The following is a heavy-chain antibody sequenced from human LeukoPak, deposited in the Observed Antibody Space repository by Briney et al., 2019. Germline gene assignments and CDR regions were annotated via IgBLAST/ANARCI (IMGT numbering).Heavy chain of an antibody. D-gene: IGHD2-2*01. V-gene: IGHV3-21*01. CDR3: ARLSQDIVVVPAARPTLNFDY. Sequence: PGGSLRLSCAASGFTFSSYSMNWARQAPGKGLEWVSSISSSSSYIYYADSVKGRFTISRDNAKNSLYLQMNSLRAEDTAVYYCARLSQDIVVVPAARPTLNFDYWGQGTLVTVSS. J-gene: IGHJ4*02. CDR1: GFTFSSYS. CDR2: ISSSSSYI.